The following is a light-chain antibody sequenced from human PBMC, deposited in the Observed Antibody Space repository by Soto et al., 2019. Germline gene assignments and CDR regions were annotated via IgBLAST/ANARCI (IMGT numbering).Light chain of an antibody. V-gene: IGKV3-15*01. J-gene: IGKJ1*01. CDR3: QQYDKRPLT. Sequence: EIVMTQYPATLSASPGDRATLSCWATQSISRNVAWYQQKRGKTPSLLIYEASTRATGIPARFSGTGSGTDFTLTISSLQSEDFASYYCQQYDKRPLTFGQGIKVEIK. CDR1: QSISRN. CDR2: EAS.